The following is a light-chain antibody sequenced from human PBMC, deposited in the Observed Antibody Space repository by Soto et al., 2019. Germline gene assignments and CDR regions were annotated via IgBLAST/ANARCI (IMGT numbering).Light chain of an antibody. V-gene: IGLV2-14*01. CDR1: TSDVGDYNF. J-gene: IGLJ2*01. CDR3: SSYASSNTLL. CDR2: DVS. Sequence: QSALTQPAYVSGSPGQLSTISCTGTTSDVGDYNFVSWYQQHPGKAPKLMIDDVSSRPSGVSHRFSGSKSGNTASLTISGIQAEDEADYYCSSYASSNTLLFGGGTKLTVL.